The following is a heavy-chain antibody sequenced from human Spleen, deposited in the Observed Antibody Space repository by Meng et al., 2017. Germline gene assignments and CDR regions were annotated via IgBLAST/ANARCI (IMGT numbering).Heavy chain of an antibody. V-gene: IGHV1-18*01. J-gene: IGHJ3*02. CDR3: ARGGAAGYYDSSGYYFDAFDI. CDR1: GYTFNSYG. Sequence: ASVKVSCKASGYTFNSYGISWVRQAPGQGLEWMGWISAYNGDTNYAQNLQGRVTLTTDTSTSTAYMELRSLRSDDTAVYYCARGGAAGYYDSSGYYFDAFDIWGQGTLVTVSS. D-gene: IGHD3-22*01. CDR2: ISAYNGDT.